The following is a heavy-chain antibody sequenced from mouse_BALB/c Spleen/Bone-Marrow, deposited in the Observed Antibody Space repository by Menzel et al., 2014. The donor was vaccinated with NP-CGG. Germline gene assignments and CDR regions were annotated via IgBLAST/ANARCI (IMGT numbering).Heavy chain of an antibody. CDR3: ARDKGRVFFDY. V-gene: IGHV7-3*02. CDR2: IRNKANGYTT. Sequence: DVHLVESGGGLVQPGGSLRLSCATPGFTFTDYYMNWVRQPPGKALEWLGFIRNKANGYTTEYSASVKGRFTISRDNSKTILFLQMNPLRAEDSATYYCARDKGRVFFDYWGQGTTLTVSS. CDR1: GFTFTDYY. J-gene: IGHJ2*01.